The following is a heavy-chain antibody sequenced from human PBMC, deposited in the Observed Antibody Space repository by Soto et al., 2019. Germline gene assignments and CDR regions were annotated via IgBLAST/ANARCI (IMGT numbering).Heavy chain of an antibody. CDR3: ARDQGYSSGWYGH. CDR1: GGSISSYY. Sequence: SDTLSLTCTVSGGSISSYYWSWIRQPPGKGLEWIGYIYYSGSTNYNPSLKSRVTISVDTSKNQFSLKLSSVTAADTAVYYCARDQGYSSGWYGHWGQGTLVTVSS. V-gene: IGHV4-59*01. J-gene: IGHJ4*02. CDR2: IYYSGST. D-gene: IGHD6-19*01.